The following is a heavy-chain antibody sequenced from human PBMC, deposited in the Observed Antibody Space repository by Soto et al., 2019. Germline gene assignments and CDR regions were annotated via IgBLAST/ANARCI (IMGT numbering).Heavy chain of an antibody. V-gene: IGHV1-18*04. J-gene: IGHJ6*02. Sequence: ASVKVSCKASGYTFTSYGISWVRQAPGQGLEWMGWISAYNGNTNYAQKLQGRVTMTTDTSTSTAYMELRSLRSDDTAVYYCAREDIVVVPAASLNYYGMDVWGQGTTVTV. D-gene: IGHD2-2*01. CDR3: AREDIVVVPAASLNYYGMDV. CDR1: GYTFTSYG. CDR2: ISAYNGNT.